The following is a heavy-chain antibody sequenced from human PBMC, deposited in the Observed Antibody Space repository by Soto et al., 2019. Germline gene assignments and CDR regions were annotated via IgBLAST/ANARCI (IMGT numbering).Heavy chain of an antibody. CDR1: GGSISSYY. Sequence: TLSLTCTVSGGSISSYYWSWIRQPPGKGLEWIGYIYYSGSTNYNPSLKSRVTISVDTSKNQFSLKLSSVTAADTAVYYCARGTSYYYDSSGPYFDYWGQGTLVTVSS. CDR3: ARGTSYYYDSSGPYFDY. V-gene: IGHV4-59*01. D-gene: IGHD3-22*01. CDR2: IYYSGST. J-gene: IGHJ4*02.